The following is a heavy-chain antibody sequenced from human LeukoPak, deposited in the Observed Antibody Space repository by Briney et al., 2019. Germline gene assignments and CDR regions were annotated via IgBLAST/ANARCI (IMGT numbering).Heavy chain of an antibody. V-gene: IGHV3-23*01. CDR3: ARRSGIAVAGAFDY. CDR1: GFIFSSYG. J-gene: IGHJ4*02. D-gene: IGHD6-19*01. CDR2: ITGSGDGA. Sequence: GGSLRLSCAASGFIFSSYGMSWVRQAPGKGLEWVSAITGSGDGAYYADSVKGRFTISRDNSKNTLYLQMNSLRADDTAVYYCARRSGIAVAGAFDYWGQGTLVTVSS.